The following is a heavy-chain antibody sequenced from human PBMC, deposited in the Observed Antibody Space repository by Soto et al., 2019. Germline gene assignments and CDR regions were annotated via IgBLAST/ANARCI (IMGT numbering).Heavy chain of an antibody. J-gene: IGHJ3*02. D-gene: IGHD3-10*01. CDR3: ARVGLWGPDGDAFDI. CDR1: GYTFTSYA. CDR2: INAGNGNT. Sequence: QVQLVQSGAEVKKPGASVKVSCKASGYTFTSYAMHWVRQAPGQRLEWMGWINAGNGNTKYSQKFQGRVTITRDTSASTAYMELSSLRSEDTAVYYCARVGLWGPDGDAFDIWGQGTMVTVSS. V-gene: IGHV1-3*01.